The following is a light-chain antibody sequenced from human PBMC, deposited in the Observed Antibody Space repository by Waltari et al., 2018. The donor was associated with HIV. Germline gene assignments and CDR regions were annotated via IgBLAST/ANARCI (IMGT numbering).Light chain of an antibody. CDR1: SRDLGGYHS. J-gene: IGLJ2*01. Sequence: QSALTQPPSASGSPGQSVTISCTGTSRDLGGYHSVSRYQQHPGKAPKLMILEVNKRPSGVPDRFSGSKSGNTASLTVSGLQAEDESVYYCSSYAGSNSLVFGGGTKLTVL. CDR2: EVN. V-gene: IGLV2-8*01. CDR3: SSYAGSNSLV.